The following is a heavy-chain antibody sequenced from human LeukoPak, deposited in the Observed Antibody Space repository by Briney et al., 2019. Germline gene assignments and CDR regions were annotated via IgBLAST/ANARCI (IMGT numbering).Heavy chain of an antibody. V-gene: IGHV1-2*02. CDR2: INPHTGGT. J-gene: IGHJ4*02. CDR3: ARPYCSGGSCHDFFDY. CDR1: GYTFTAYY. D-gene: IGHD2-15*01. Sequence: ASVKVSCKASGYTFTAYYMHWVRLAPGQGLEWVGWINPHTGGTNYAQKFQGRVTMTRDTSISTAYMELSRLRSDDTAVYYCARPYCSGGSCHDFFDYWGQGTLVTVSS.